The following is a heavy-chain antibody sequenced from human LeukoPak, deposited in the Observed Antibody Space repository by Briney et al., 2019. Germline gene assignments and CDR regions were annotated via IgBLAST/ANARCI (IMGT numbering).Heavy chain of an antibody. CDR3: TTADSSGRFLIDY. Sequence: GGSLRLSCAASGFAFTNAWMNWVRQAPGKGLEWVGRIKSKTEGGTADYAAPVKGRFTISRDDSKNTLYLQMNSLKTEDTAVYYCTTADSSGRFLIDYWGQGTLVTVSS. D-gene: IGHD3-22*01. CDR2: IKSKTEGGTA. V-gene: IGHV3-15*07. CDR1: GFAFTNAW. J-gene: IGHJ4*02.